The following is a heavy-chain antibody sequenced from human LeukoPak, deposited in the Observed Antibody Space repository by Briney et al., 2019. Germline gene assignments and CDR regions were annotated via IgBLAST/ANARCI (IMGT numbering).Heavy chain of an antibody. J-gene: IGHJ1*01. CDR3: ARDRPKGRQLVLEYFQN. Sequence: ASMKVSCKASGGTFSSYAISWVRQAPGQGLEWMGRIIPILGIANYAQKFQGRVTITADKSTSTAYMELSSLRSEDTAVYHYARDRPKGRQLVLEYFQNWGQGILVTVSS. V-gene: IGHV1-69*04. CDR2: IIPILGIA. CDR1: GGTFSSYA. D-gene: IGHD6-13*01.